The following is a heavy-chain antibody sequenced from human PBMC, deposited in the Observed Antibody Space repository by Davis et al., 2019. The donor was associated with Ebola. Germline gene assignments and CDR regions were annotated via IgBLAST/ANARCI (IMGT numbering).Heavy chain of an antibody. CDR3: ARGPPSIAARLFDY. V-gene: IGHV4-39*07. Sequence: GSLRLSCTVSGGSISSSSYYWGWIRQPPGKGLEWIGEINHSGSTNYNPSLKCRVTISVDTSKNQFSLKLSSVTAADTAVYYCARGPPSIAARLFDYWGQGTLVTVSS. J-gene: IGHJ4*02. CDR2: INHSGST. D-gene: IGHD6-6*01. CDR1: GGSISSSSYY.